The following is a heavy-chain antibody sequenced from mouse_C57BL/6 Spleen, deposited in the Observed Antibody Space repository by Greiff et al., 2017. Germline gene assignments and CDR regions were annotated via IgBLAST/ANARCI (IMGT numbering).Heavy chain of an antibody. CDR2: IDPEAGET. J-gene: IGHJ3*01. V-gene: IGHV14-2*01. D-gene: IGHD2-2*01. CDR1: GFNITDYY. CDR3: ASGVTTRAY. Sequence: VQLQQSGAELVKPGASVKLSCTASGFNITDYYMHWVKQRTEQGLEWIGRIDPEAGETKYAPKFPGKATLTVDTSSNTAYLPLSSLTSEDTAVYYCASGVTTRAYWGQGTLVTVSA.